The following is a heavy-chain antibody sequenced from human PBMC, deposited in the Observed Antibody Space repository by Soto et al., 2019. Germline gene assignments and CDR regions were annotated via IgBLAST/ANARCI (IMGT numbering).Heavy chain of an antibody. CDR1: GGSISSSSYY. J-gene: IGHJ5*02. CDR3: ARHGDILTGYSLWNWFDP. Sequence: PSETLSLTCTVSGGSISSSSYYWGWIRQPPGKGLEWIGSIYYSGSTYYNPSLKSRVTISVDTSKNQFSLKLSSVTAADTAVYYCARHGDILTGYSLWNWFDPWGQGTLVTVSS. V-gene: IGHV4-39*01. D-gene: IGHD3-9*01. CDR2: IYYSGST.